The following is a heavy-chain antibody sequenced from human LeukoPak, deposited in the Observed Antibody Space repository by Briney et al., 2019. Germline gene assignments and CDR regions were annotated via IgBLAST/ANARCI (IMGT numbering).Heavy chain of an antibody. CDR2: IIPILGIA. J-gene: IGHJ6*04. D-gene: IGHD2-2*01. V-gene: IGHV1-69*02. Sequence: SVKVSCKASGGTFSSYTISWVRQAPGQGLEWMGRIIPILGIANYAQKFQGRVTITADKSTSTAYMELSSLRSEDTAVYYCARAIVPAIRFYYYYYGMDVWGKGTTVTVSS. CDR3: ARAIVPAIRFYYYYYGMDV. CDR1: GGTFSSYT.